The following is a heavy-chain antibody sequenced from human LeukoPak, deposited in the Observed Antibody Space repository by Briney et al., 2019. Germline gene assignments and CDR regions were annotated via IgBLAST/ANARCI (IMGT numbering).Heavy chain of an antibody. D-gene: IGHD3-10*01. Sequence: GGSLRLSCAASGFTFSNYAMSWVRQAPGKGLEWLSAISGSGGSTYYADSVKGRFTISRDNAKNSLYLQMNSLRAEDTAVYYCARDLWFGEFPYYFDYWGQGTLVTVSS. CDR2: ISGSGGST. V-gene: IGHV3-23*01. CDR1: GFTFSNYA. J-gene: IGHJ4*02. CDR3: ARDLWFGEFPYYFDY.